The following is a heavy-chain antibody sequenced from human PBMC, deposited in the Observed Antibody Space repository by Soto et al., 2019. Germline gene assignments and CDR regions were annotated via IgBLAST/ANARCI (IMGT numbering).Heavy chain of an antibody. D-gene: IGHD2-2*01. CDR3: ARVTVPADAFDI. J-gene: IGHJ3*02. Sequence: ASVKVSCKASGYTFTSYDINWVRQATGQGLEWMGWMNPNSGNTGYAQKFQGRVTMTRNTSISTAYMELSSLRSEDTAVYYCARVTVPADAFDIWGQGTMVTVSS. CDR2: MNPNSGNT. CDR1: GYTFTSYD. V-gene: IGHV1-8*01.